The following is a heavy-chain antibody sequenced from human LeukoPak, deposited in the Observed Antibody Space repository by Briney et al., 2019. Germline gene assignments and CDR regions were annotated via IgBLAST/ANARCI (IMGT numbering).Heavy chain of an antibody. V-gene: IGHV3-23*01. Sequence: GGSLRLSCAASGFTFSSYVMSWVRQAPGKGLEWVSAISGSGGSTYYADSVKGRFTISRDNSKNTLYLQMNSLRAEDTAVYYCAKDPYGDYVIEDYWGQGTLVTVSS. J-gene: IGHJ4*02. D-gene: IGHD4-17*01. CDR3: AKDPYGDYVIEDY. CDR2: ISGSGGST. CDR1: GFTFSSYV.